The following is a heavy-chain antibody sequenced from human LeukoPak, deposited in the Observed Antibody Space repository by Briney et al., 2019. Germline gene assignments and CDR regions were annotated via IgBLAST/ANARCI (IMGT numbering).Heavy chain of an antibody. CDR3: ARGLGDFDWYHDAFDI. CDR2: IYYSGST. CDR1: GVSISSSNSY. D-gene: IGHD3-9*01. V-gene: IGHV4-39*07. J-gene: IGHJ3*02. Sequence: PSETLSLTCTVSGVSISSSNSYWGWIRQPPGKGLEWIGSIYYSGSTYYNPSLKSRVTISVDTSKNQFSLKLSSVTAADTAVYYCARGLGDFDWYHDAFDIWGQGTMVTVSS.